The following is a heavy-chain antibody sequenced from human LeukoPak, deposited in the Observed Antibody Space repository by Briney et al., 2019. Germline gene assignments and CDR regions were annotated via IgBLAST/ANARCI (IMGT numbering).Heavy chain of an antibody. CDR1: GFTFSSYG. CDR3: ARASYYYDSSGYYSTNWFDP. J-gene: IGHJ5*02. Sequence: GGSLRLSCAASGFTFSSYGMHWVRQAPGKGLEWVAVIWYDGSNKYYADSVKGRFTISRDNSKNTLYLQMNSLRAEDTAVYYCARASYYYDSSGYYSTNWFDPWGQGTLVTVSS. V-gene: IGHV3-33*01. CDR2: IWYDGSNK. D-gene: IGHD3-22*01.